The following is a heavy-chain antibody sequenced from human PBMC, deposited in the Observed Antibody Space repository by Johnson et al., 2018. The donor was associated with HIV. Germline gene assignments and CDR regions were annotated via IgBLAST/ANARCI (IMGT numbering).Heavy chain of an antibody. V-gene: IGHV3-9*01. Sequence: VQLVESGGGLVQPGRSLRLSCAASGFSFDAYGMHWVRQPPGKGLEWVAGISFHSGTIDYADSVKGRFTISRDKSKNTLYLQMNSLRAEDTAVYYCANGGLQFLEWLPHDAFDIWGQGTMVTVSS. CDR3: ANGGLQFLEWLPHDAFDI. D-gene: IGHD3-3*01. J-gene: IGHJ3*02. CDR2: ISFHSGTI. CDR1: GFSFDAYG.